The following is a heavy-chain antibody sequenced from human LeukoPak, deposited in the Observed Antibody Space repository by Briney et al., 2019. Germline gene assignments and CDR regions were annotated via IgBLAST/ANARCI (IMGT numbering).Heavy chain of an antibody. CDR2: TSDSGGRT. Sequence: GGSLRLSCAVSGITLSNYGMSWVRQAPGKGLEWVAGTSDSGGRTNYADSVKGRFTISRDNPKNTLYLQMNSLRAEDTAVYFCAKRGVVIRVILVGFHKETYYFESWGQGALVTVSS. D-gene: IGHD3/OR15-3a*01. CDR1: GITLSNYG. CDR3: AKRGVVIRVILVGFHKETYYFES. V-gene: IGHV3-23*01. J-gene: IGHJ4*02.